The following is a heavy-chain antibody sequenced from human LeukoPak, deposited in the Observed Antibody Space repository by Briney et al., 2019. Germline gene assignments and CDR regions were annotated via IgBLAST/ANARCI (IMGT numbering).Heavy chain of an antibody. Sequence: SQTLSLTCAVSGGSISSGGYSGSWIRQPPGKGLEWIGYIYHSGSTYYNPSLKSRVTISVDRSKNQFSLKLSSVTAADTAVYYCARGNYDSGHDYWGQGTLVTVSS. J-gene: IGHJ4*02. V-gene: IGHV4-30-2*01. CDR2: IYHSGST. CDR1: GGSISSGGYS. CDR3: ARGNYDSGHDY. D-gene: IGHD3-22*01.